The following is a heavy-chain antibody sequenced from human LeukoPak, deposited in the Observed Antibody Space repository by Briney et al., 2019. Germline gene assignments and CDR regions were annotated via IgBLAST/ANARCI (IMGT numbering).Heavy chain of an antibody. J-gene: IGHJ4*02. CDR2: IYSGGST. CDR1: GFTFNNYG. V-gene: IGHV3-NL1*01. Sequence: QAGRSLRLSCAASGFTFNNYGMHWVRQAPGKGLEWVAVIYSGGSTYYADSVRGRFTISRDNSENTLYLQMNSLRAEDTAMYYCARDLGQARSYWGQGTLVTVSS. CDR3: ARDLGQARSY. D-gene: IGHD3-16*01.